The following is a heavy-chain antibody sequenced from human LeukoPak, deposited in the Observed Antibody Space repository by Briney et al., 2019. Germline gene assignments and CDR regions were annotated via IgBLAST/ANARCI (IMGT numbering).Heavy chain of an antibody. CDR1: GFTFSSYS. CDR2: IRSSSSYI. CDR3: AKGSSSSLGCAFDI. D-gene: IGHD6-6*01. J-gene: IGHJ3*02. V-gene: IGHV3-21*04. Sequence: GGSLRLSCAASGFTFSSYSMNWVRQAPGKGLEWVSSIRSSSSYIYYADSVKGRFTISRDNAKNSLYLQMNSLRAEDMALYYCAKGSSSSLGCAFDIWGQGTMVTVSS.